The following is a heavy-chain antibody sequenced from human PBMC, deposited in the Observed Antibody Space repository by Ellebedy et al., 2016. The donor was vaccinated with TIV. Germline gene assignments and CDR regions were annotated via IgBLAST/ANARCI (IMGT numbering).Heavy chain of an antibody. CDR3: VTDGSYGDYRSPTHAFEF. CDR2: INQDGSEK. CDR1: GFTFSSYW. Sequence: ETLSLTCAAPGFTFSSYWMSWVRQAPGKGLEWVANINQDGSEKYYVDSVKGRFTISRDNAKNSLSLQMNGLGADDTAVYYCVTDGSYGDYRSPTHAFEFWGQGTMVTVSS. D-gene: IGHD4-17*01. J-gene: IGHJ3*01. V-gene: IGHV3-7*01.